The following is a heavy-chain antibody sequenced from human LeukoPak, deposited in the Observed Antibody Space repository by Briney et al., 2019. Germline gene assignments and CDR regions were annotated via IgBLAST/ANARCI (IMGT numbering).Heavy chain of an antibody. J-gene: IGHJ4*02. V-gene: IGHV4-34*01. CDR3: ARGTRGFPFDY. CDR2: INHSGST. Sequence: KPSETLSLTCAVYGGSFSGYYWSWIRQPPGKGLEWIGEINHSGSTNYNPSLKSRVTISVDTSKNQFPLKLSSVTAADTAVYYCARGTRGFPFDYWGQGTLVTVSS. D-gene: IGHD3-10*01. CDR1: GGSFSGYY.